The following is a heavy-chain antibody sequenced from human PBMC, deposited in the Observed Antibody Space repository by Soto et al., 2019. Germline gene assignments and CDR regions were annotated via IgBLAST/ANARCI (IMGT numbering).Heavy chain of an antibody. CDR1: GGSVSSGSYY. D-gene: IGHD1-1*01. CDR3: ALVERGTATTVVDAFDI. J-gene: IGHJ3*02. V-gene: IGHV4-34*01. CDR2: MSHSGGT. Sequence: QVQLQQWGAGLLKPSETLSLTCAVYGGSVSSGSYYWSWIRQPPGKGLEWIGEMSHSGGTHFNPYLKSRVTISVDTSKNQFSLKMSFVTAADTALYYCALVERGTATTVVDAFDIWGPGTMVTVSS.